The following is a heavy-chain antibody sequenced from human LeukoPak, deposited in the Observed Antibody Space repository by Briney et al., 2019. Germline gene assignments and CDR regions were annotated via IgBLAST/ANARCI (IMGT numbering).Heavy chain of an antibody. D-gene: IGHD3-10*01. CDR3: AGSMIRDNYYYYMDV. CDR1: GGSIRSYY. CDR2: VYTIGT. J-gene: IGHJ6*03. V-gene: IGHV4-4*07. Sequence: SETLSLTCTVSGGSIRSYYWNWIRQPASKRLEWIGRVYTIGTNYHPSLKSRVTMSVDTSKKQISLKLSSVTAADTAVYYSAGSMIRDNYYYYMDVWGKGYTVTVSS.